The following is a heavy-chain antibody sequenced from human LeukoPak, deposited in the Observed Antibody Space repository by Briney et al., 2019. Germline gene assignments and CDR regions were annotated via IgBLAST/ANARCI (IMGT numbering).Heavy chain of an antibody. CDR1: GGSISSYY. D-gene: IGHD1-1*01. CDR3: ASGTGYWYFDL. V-gene: IGHV4-59*01. J-gene: IGHJ2*01. Sequence: SETLSLTCTVSGGSISSYYWSWTRQPPGKGLEWIGYIYYSGSTNYNPSLKSRVTISVDTSKNQFSLKLSSVTAADTAVYYCASGTGYWYFDLWGRGTLVTVSS. CDR2: IYYSGST.